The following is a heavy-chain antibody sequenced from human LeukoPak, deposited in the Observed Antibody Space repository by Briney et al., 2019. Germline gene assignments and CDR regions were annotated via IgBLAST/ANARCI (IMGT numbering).Heavy chain of an antibody. CDR3: ASGTPSYYDFWSGYNPFDY. V-gene: IGHV4-61*02. CDR1: GGSISSGSYY. J-gene: IGHJ4*02. CDR2: IYTSGST. Sequence: SQTLSLTCTVSGGSISSGSYYWSWIRQPAGKGLEWIGRIYTSGSTNYNPSLKSRVTISVDTSKNQFSLKLSSVTAADTAVYYCASGTPSYYDFWSGYNPFDYWGQGTLVTVSS. D-gene: IGHD3-3*01.